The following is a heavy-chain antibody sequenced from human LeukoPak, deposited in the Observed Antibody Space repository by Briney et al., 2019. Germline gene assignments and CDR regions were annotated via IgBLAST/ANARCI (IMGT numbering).Heavy chain of an antibody. V-gene: IGHV3-7*01. CDR2: IKPDGNEK. Sequence: GGSLRLSCAASGFTFSSYWMNCVRQAPGKGLEWVANIKPDGNEKNYVDSVQGRFSISRDNAKNSLYLQMDSLRAEDTAVYYCAKEGAYPIITYDSWGQGALVTVSS. CDR3: AKEGAYPIITYDS. CDR1: GFTFSSYW. D-gene: IGHD3-10*01. J-gene: IGHJ5*01.